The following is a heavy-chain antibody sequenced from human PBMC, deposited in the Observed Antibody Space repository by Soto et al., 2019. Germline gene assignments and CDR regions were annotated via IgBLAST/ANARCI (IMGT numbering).Heavy chain of an antibody. J-gene: IGHJ4*02. Sequence: EVQLVESGGVVVQPGGSLRLSCAASGFTFHGYTMHWVRQAPGKGLAWVSLINWDGTNKYYADSVKGRFTISRDNGKNSLYLQMNSLRTEDTALYYCAKEAGTIYFDYWGQGALVTVSS. CDR3: AKEAGTIYFDY. V-gene: IGHV3-43*01. D-gene: IGHD6-13*01. CDR2: INWDGTNK. CDR1: GFTFHGYT.